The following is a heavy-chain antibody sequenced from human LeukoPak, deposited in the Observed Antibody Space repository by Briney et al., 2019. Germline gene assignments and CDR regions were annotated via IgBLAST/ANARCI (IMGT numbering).Heavy chain of an antibody. CDR3: TTDLYYDILTGYFFDY. CDR1: GFTFSNAW. CDR2: IKSKTDGGTT. Sequence: PGGSLRLSCAASGFTFSNAWMSWVRQAPGKGLEWVGRIKSKTDGGTTDYAAPVKGRFTISKDDSKNTLYLQMNRLKTEDTAVYYCTTDLYYDILTGYFFDYWCQGTLVTVSS. V-gene: IGHV3-15*01. D-gene: IGHD3-9*01. J-gene: IGHJ4*02.